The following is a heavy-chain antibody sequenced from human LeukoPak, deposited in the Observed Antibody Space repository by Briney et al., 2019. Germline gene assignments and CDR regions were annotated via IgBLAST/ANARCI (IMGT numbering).Heavy chain of an antibody. CDR2: IRYDGSNK. CDR3: AKDYYYGSGSYYGYFDY. J-gene: IGHJ4*02. V-gene: IGHV3-30*02. D-gene: IGHD3-10*01. CDR1: GFTFSSYG. Sequence: HPGGSLRLSCAASGFTFSSYGMHWVRQAPGKGLEWVAFIRYDGSNKYYADSVKGRFTISRDNSKNTLYPQMNSLRAEDTAVYYCAKDYYYGSGSYYGYFDYWGQGTLVTVSS.